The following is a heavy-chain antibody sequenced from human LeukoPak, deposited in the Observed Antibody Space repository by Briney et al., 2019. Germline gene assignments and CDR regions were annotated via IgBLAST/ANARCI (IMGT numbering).Heavy chain of an antibody. Sequence: GGSLRLSCAASGFTFSSYAMSWVRQAPGKGLEWVSAISGSGGSTYYADSVKGRFTISRDNSKNTLYLQMNGLRAEDTAVYYCAKVTQLLYYAFDIWGQGTMVTVSS. CDR1: GFTFSSYA. J-gene: IGHJ3*02. V-gene: IGHV3-23*01. CDR3: AKVTQLLYYAFDI. CDR2: ISGSGGST. D-gene: IGHD2-2*02.